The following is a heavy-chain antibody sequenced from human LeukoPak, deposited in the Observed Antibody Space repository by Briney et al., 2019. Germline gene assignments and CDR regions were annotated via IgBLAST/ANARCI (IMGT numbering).Heavy chain of an antibody. CDR2: IYYSGST. V-gene: IGHV4-39*07. CDR1: GGSISSSSYY. J-gene: IGHJ4*02. Sequence: PSETLSLTCTVSGGSISSSSYYWGWIRQPPGKGLEWIGSIYYSGSTYYNPSLKSRVTISVDTSKNQFSLKLSSVTAADTAVYYCAKSVRPYIAAAGDWGQGTLVTVSS. CDR3: AKSVRPYIAAAGD. D-gene: IGHD6-13*01.